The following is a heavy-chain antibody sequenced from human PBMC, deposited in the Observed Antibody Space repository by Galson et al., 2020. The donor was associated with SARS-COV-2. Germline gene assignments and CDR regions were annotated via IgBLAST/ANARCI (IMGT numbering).Heavy chain of an antibody. CDR1: GYTFTSYY. V-gene: IGHV1-46*01. Sequence: ASVKVSCKASGYTFTSYYMHWVRQAPGQGLEWMGIINPSGGSTSYAQKFQGRVTMTRDTSTSTVYMELSSLRSEDTAVYYCARDSSRYYDYVWGSYSYYYYYLDVWGKGTTVTVSS. D-gene: IGHD3-16*01. CDR2: INPSGGST. J-gene: IGHJ6*03. CDR3: ARDSSRYYDYVWGSYSYYYYYLDV.